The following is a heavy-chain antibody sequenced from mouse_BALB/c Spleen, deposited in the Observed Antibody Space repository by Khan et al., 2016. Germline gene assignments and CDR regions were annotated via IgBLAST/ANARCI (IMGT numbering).Heavy chain of an antibody. CDR2: IDPYSGDT. CDR3: VPDGHYAY. J-gene: IGHJ3*01. CDR1: GYSFTDYF. Sequence: VQLQQSGPELLKPGASVKISCKASGYSFTDYFMNWVKQSHGKSLEWIGRIDPYSGDTFYNQKFKGKATLTVDKSSTTAHMDLLSLTSEDSAVYYCVPDGHYAYWGQGTLVTVSA. V-gene: IGHV1-37*01. D-gene: IGHD2-3*01.